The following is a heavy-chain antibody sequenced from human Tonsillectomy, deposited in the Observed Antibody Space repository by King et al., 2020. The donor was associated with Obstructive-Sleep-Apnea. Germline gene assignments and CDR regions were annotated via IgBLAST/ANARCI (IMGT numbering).Heavy chain of an antibody. D-gene: IGHD2-15*01. Sequence: QLQESGPGLVKPSQTLSLTCSVSGGSISSSTYYWSWIRQHPGKGLDFIGYIFYTGGLYYNPSLPSRISISVETSKNQFSLNLSSVTAADTAVYYCARQSACSTGSCYPDYWGQGTLVTVSS. CDR1: GGSISSSTYY. CDR2: IFYTGGL. V-gene: IGHV4-31*03. J-gene: IGHJ4*02. CDR3: ARQSACSTGSCYPDY.